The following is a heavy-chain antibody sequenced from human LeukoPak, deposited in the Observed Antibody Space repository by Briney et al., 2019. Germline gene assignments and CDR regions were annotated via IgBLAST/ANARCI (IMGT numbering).Heavy chain of an antibody. D-gene: IGHD2-2*01. J-gene: IGHJ4*02. CDR2: TSFDGSNQ. CDR3: ARLTWYCSSASCSEYYFAY. Sequence: GGSLRLSCAASGFTFSSYGMHWVRQAPGKGLEWVALTSFDGSNQYYADSVKGRFTISRDNSKNTLYLQMNSLRAEDTAVYYCARLTWYCSSASCSEYYFAYWGQGTLVTVSS. CDR1: GFTFSSYG. V-gene: IGHV3-30*03.